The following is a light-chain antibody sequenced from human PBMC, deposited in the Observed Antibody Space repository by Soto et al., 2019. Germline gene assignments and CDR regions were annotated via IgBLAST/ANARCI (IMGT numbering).Light chain of an antibody. CDR2: EVN. CDR3: SSYTSSSTLV. Sequence: QSVLTQPASVSGSPGQSITISCTGTSSDVGAYNYVSWYQQQPGKAPKLMIFEVNNRPSGVSNRFSGSKSGNTASLAISGLQAEDEADYYCSSYTSSSTLVFGGGTKLTVL. V-gene: IGLV2-14*01. J-gene: IGLJ2*01. CDR1: SSDVGAYNY.